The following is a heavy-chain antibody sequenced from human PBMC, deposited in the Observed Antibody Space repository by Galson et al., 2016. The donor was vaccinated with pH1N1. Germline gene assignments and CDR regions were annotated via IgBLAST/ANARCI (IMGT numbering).Heavy chain of an antibody. Sequence: QSGAEVKKPGESLKISCQGSEYRFDKHWIAWVRQMPGKGLECMGIIYPGDSDTRYSPSFQGLVTISADKSIGTAYLQWSSLKASDRAMYFCARLPYSYGYPDYGGQGTLVTVSS. CDR1: EYRFDKHW. CDR3: ARLPYSYGYPDY. CDR2: IYPGDSDT. D-gene: IGHD3-16*01. V-gene: IGHV5-51*03. J-gene: IGHJ4*02.